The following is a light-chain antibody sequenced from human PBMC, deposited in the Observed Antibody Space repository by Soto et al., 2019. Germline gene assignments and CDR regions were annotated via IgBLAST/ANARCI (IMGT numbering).Light chain of an antibody. CDR3: QQYNNRPPWT. V-gene: IGKV3-15*01. J-gene: IGKJ1*01. Sequence: EIVMTQSPAPPPFPPGEGATLSCRASQSVSNNLAWYQQNPGQAPRPLIYVPSTRATGIPARFSGSGPGTEFTLTISSLQSEDFAVYYSQQYNNRPPWTFGQGTKVEIK. CDR2: VPS. CDR1: QSVSNN.